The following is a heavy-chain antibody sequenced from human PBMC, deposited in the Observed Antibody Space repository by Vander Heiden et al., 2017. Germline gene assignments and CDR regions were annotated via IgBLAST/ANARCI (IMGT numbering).Heavy chain of an antibody. CDR1: GFTFSTYN. CDR3: VRERVDSSGYYDY. Sequence: EVQLVASGGGLVQPGGSVRLSCAASGFTFSTYNMNWVRQAPGKGLEWVSYISRSSSSIYYADFVKGRFTISRDNAKNALLLQMNSLRDEDTAVYYCVRERVDSSGYYDYWGQGTLVTVSS. J-gene: IGHJ4*02. D-gene: IGHD3-22*01. V-gene: IGHV3-48*02. CDR2: ISRSSSSI.